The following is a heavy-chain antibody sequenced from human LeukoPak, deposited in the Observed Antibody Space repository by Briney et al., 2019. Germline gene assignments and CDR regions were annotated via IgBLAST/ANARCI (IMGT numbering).Heavy chain of an antibody. D-gene: IGHD5-24*01. Sequence: RASVKVSCKASGYTFTSYAMNWVRQAPGQRLEWMGWIHADSGNTKYSQKLQGRVAIARDTSASTAYMELSSLRSEDTAVYYCARGWRDGYNSFDYWGQGTLVTVSS. CDR3: ARGWRDGYNSFDY. CDR1: GYTFTSYA. V-gene: IGHV1-3*01. J-gene: IGHJ4*02. CDR2: IHADSGNT.